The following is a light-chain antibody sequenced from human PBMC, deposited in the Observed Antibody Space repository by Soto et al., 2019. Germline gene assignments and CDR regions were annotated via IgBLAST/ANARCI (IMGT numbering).Light chain of an antibody. Sequence: VLTQSPATLSLSPGERATLSCRASQSIHTSLIWYQQKPGQAPRLLIYDVSNRATGIPARFSGSGSGTDFSLTISSLEPEDFAVYYCQQRSHWPRTFGQGTKVDIK. J-gene: IGKJ1*01. CDR1: QSIHTS. V-gene: IGKV3-11*01. CDR2: DVS. CDR3: QQRSHWPRT.